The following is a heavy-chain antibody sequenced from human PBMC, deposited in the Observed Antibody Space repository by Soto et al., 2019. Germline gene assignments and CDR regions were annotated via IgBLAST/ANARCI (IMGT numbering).Heavy chain of an antibody. Sequence: QVQLVQSGAEVKKPGSSVKVSCKASGGTFSSYAISWVRQAPGQGLEWLGGIIPIFCTAKYAQKIQGRVTITADESAGTAYRGLSSLRSEDTAVYYCAGRGMITGTTGRPFDPWGQGTLVIVSS. CDR1: GGTFSSYA. J-gene: IGHJ5*02. V-gene: IGHV1-69*01. CDR3: AGRGMITGTTGRPFDP. CDR2: IIPIFCTA. D-gene: IGHD1-7*01.